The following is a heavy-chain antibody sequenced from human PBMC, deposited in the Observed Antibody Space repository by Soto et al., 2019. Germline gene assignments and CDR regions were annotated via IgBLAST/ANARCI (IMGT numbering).Heavy chain of an antibody. CDR1: GYTFTSYG. CDR3: AREVVVTTNYYGMDV. Sequence: GASVKVSCKASGYTFTSYGISWVRQAPGQGLEWMGWISAYNGNTNYAQKLQGRVTMTTDTSTSTAYMELRSLRSDDTAVYYCAREVVVTTNYYGMDVWGQGTTVTSP. J-gene: IGHJ6*02. D-gene: IGHD2-21*02. CDR2: ISAYNGNT. V-gene: IGHV1-18*01.